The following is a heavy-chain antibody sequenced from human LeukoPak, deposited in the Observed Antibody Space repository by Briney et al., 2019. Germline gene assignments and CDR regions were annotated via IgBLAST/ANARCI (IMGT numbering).Heavy chain of an antibody. D-gene: IGHD3-10*01. V-gene: IGHV1-18*01. CDR2: ICAYNGKT. CDR3: ALARYYYASAISYFDY. Sequence: ASVKVSCKASGYTFTSYGISWVRQAPGQGLEWMGWICAYNGKTNYDQKLQGRVTMTIDTSTRSAYMERRRLRSHDEAGEYWALARYYYASAISYFDYWGQGTLVTVPS. J-gene: IGHJ4*01. CDR1: GYTFTSYG.